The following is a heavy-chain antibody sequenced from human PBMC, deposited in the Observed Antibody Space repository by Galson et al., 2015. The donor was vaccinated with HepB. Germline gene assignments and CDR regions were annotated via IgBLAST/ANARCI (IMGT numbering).Heavy chain of an antibody. D-gene: IGHD6-19*01. CDR3: VKGLIAVDRRVPDAFDI. Sequence: SLRLSCAASGFTFSSYAMHWVRQAPGKGLEYVSAISSNGGSTYYADSVKGRFTISRDNSKNTLYLQMSSLRAEDTAVYCCVKGLIAVDRRVPDAFDIWGQGTMVTVSS. CDR1: GFTFSSYA. V-gene: IGHV3-64D*06. J-gene: IGHJ3*02. CDR2: ISSNGGST.